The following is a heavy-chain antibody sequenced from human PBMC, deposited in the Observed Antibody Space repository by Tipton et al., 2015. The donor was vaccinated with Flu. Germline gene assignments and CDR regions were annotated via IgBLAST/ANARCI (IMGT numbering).Heavy chain of an antibody. J-gene: IGHJ5*02. Sequence: TLSLTCTVSGGSVATSSNYWTWVRQPPGKGLEWIGTVHNGGSTWYTPSLKSRVTISVDTSKDQFSLNLSSVTAADTAVYYCARACGSGGNRWFAPWVQGALVTVSS. CDR1: GGSVATSSNY. CDR3: ARACGSGGNRWFAP. CDR2: VHNGGST. V-gene: IGHV4-39*07. D-gene: IGHD2-15*01.